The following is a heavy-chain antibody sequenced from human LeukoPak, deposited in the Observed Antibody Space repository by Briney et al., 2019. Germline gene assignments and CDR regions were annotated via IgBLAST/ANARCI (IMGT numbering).Heavy chain of an antibody. CDR1: GYTFTSYD. Sequence: ASVKVSCKASGYTFTSYDINWVRQASGQGLEWMGWMNPNSGNTASAQKLQGRVTMTPHPSLSTAYMELTGLRSEDTAMYFCARKGLLGSGKPWFDPWGQGTLVTVSS. V-gene: IGHV1-8*01. CDR3: ARKGLLGSGKPWFDP. J-gene: IGHJ5*02. CDR2: MNPNSGNT. D-gene: IGHD2-15*01.